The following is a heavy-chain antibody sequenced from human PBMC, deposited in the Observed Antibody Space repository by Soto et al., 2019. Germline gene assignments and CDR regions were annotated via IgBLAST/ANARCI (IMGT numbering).Heavy chain of an antibody. D-gene: IGHD1-1*01. J-gene: IGHJ4*02. V-gene: IGHV3-74*01. Sequence: PVGSLRLSCAVSGFTFSAYWMHWVRQVPGKGLTWVSRISDDGSTATYADSVKGRFVIPRDNAKNSLYLEMNTLRVDDSGLYYCARGPRVSSTGTGAHWGRGTLVTVSS. CDR2: ISDDGSTA. CDR1: GFTFSAYW. CDR3: ARGPRVSSTGTGAH.